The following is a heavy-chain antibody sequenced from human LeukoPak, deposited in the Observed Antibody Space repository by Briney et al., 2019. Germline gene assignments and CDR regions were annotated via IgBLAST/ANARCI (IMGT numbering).Heavy chain of an antibody. D-gene: IGHD3-3*01. J-gene: IGHJ4*02. CDR3: ARGSFTYYDFWSGYSYFDY. CDR2: IIPIFGTA. V-gene: IGHV1-69*13. Sequence: SVKVSCKASGGTFSSYAVSWVRQAPGQGLEWMGGIIPIFGTANYAQKFQGRVTITADESTSTAYMELSSLRSEDTAVYYCARGSFTYYDFWSGYSYFDYWGQGTLVTVSS. CDR1: GGTFSSYA.